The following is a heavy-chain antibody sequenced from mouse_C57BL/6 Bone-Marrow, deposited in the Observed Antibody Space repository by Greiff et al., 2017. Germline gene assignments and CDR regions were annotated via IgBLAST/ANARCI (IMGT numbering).Heavy chain of an antibody. CDR1: GFSFNTYA. V-gene: IGHV10-1*01. CDR2: IRSKSNNYAT. Sequence: VQLVESGGGLVQPKGSLKLSCAASGFSFNTYAMNWVRQAPGKGLEWVARIRSKSNNYATYYADSVKDRFTISRDDSESMLYLQMNNLKTEDTAMYYCVRHGTTVVADYWGQGTSVTVSS. CDR3: VRHGTTVVADY. J-gene: IGHJ4*01. D-gene: IGHD1-1*01.